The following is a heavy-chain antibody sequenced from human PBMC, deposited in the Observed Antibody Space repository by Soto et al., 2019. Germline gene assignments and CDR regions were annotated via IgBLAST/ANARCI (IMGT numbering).Heavy chain of an antibody. D-gene: IGHD1-7*01. V-gene: IGHV5-10-1*01. CDR2: IDPSDSYI. CDR3: AIPLARTTPFDY. J-gene: IGHJ4*02. Sequence: RQRAGSALEWMGGIDPSDSYIQYSASFQGPFTLSVDQSLRTAFLQWSRLEASDTAMYFCAIPLARTTPFDYWGQGSLVTVSS.